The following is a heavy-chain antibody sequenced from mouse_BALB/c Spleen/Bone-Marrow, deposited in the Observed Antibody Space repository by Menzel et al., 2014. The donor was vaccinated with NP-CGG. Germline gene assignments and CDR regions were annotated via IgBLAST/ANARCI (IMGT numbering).Heavy chain of an antibody. CDR2: IWSGGST. CDR3: AGNSDYGSRYFDV. D-gene: IGHD1-2*01. Sequence: QVQLQQSGPGLVQPSQTLSITCTVSGFSLTSYGVHWVRQPPGKGPEWLGVIWSGGSTDYNAAFISRLSIIKDNSKSXIFFKKNSLQTDDTAIYYCAGNSDYGSRYFDVWGPGTPVTVSS. V-gene: IGHV2-4*02. J-gene: IGHJ1*01. CDR1: GFSLTSYG.